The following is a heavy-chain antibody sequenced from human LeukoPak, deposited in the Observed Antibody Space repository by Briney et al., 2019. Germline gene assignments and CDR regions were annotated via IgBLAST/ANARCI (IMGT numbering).Heavy chain of an antibody. V-gene: IGHV3-73*01. D-gene: IGHD5-24*01. CDR2: IRSKANTYAT. Sequence: PGRSLRLSCAASGFSFSGSAMHWVRQASGKGLEWVGRIRSKANTYATAYAASVKGRFTISRDDSKNTAYLQMNSLKTEDTAVYYCTRGGYNNYYYGMDVWGQGTTVTVSS. J-gene: IGHJ6*02. CDR3: TRGGYNNYYYGMDV. CDR1: GFSFSGSA.